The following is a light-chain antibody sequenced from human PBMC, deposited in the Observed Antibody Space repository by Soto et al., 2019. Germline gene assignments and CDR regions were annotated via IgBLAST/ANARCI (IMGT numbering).Light chain of an antibody. CDR2: EVS. J-gene: IGLJ2*01. Sequence: SALTQPPSASGSPGQSFTFSCTGPSSDVAGSNYVSWYQQHPGKAPKLMIYEVSKRPSGVPDRFSGSKSGNTASLTVSGLQAEDEADDYCSSYAGNNKLVFGGGTKLTVL. V-gene: IGLV2-8*01. CDR1: SSDVAGSNY. CDR3: SSYAGNNKLV.